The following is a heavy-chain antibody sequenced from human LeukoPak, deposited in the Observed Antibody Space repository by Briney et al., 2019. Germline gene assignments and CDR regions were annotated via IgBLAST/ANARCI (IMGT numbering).Heavy chain of an antibody. J-gene: IGHJ3*02. CDR2: IYYSGST. Sequence: SETLSLTCTVSGGSISSYYWSWIRQPPGKGLEWIGYIYYSGSTNYNPSLKSRVTISVDTSKNQFSLKLSSVTAADTAVYYCARKASSDAFDIWGQGTMVTVSS. CDR3: ARKASSDAFDI. V-gene: IGHV4-59*01. CDR1: GGSISSYY. D-gene: IGHD2-2*01.